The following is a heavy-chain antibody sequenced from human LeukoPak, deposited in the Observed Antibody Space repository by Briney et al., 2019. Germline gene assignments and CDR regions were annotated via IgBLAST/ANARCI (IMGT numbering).Heavy chain of an antibody. V-gene: IGHV1-2*02. J-gene: IGHJ5*02. CDR2: INPNSGGT. CDR3: ATGSWNDAQLWFDP. Sequence: ASVKVSCKASGYTFTGYYMHWVRQAPGQGLEWMGWINPNSGGTNYAQKFQGRVTMTEDTSTDTAYMELSSLRSEDTAVYYCATGSWNDAQLWFDPWGQGTLVTVSS. CDR1: GYTFTGYY. D-gene: IGHD1-1*01.